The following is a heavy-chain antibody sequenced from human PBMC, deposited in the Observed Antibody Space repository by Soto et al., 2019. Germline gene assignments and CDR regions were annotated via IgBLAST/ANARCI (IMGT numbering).Heavy chain of an antibody. J-gene: IGHJ3*02. V-gene: IGHV1-2*04. CDR2: INPNSGGT. CDR1: GYTFTGYY. Sequence: ASVKVSCKASGYTFTGYYMHWVRQAPGQGLEWMGWINPNSGGTNYAQKFQGWVTMTRDTSISTAYMELSRLRSDDTAVYYCAREGGPTGGHDAFDIWGQGTMVTVSS. CDR3: AREGGPTGGHDAFDI. D-gene: IGHD7-27*01.